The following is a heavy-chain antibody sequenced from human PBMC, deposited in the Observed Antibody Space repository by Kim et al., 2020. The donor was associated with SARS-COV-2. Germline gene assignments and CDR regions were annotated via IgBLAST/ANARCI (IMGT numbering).Heavy chain of an antibody. CDR3: ARGHRVGLLPRTFDY. CDR2: INHSGST. Sequence: SETLSLTCAVYGGSFSGYYWSWIRQPPGKGLEWIGEINHSGSTNYNPSLKSRVTISVDTSKNQFSLKLSSVTAADTAVYYCARGHRVGLLPRTFDYWGQGTLVTVSS. D-gene: IGHD3-22*01. J-gene: IGHJ4*02. V-gene: IGHV4-34*01. CDR1: GGSFSGYY.